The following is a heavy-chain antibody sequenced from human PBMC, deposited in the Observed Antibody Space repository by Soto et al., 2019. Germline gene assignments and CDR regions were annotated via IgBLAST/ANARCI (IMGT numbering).Heavy chain of an antibody. CDR2: ISAYNGNT. CDR1: GYTFTSYG. CDR3: ARSGYCSSTSCYDYYYYGMDV. V-gene: IGHV1-18*01. J-gene: IGHJ6*02. D-gene: IGHD2-2*03. Sequence: QVQLVQSGAEVKKPGASVKVSCKASGYTFTSYGISWVRQAPGQGLEWMGWISAYNGNTNYAQKLQGRVTTTTDTSTSTAYMELRSLRSDDTAVYYCARSGYCSSTSCYDYYYYGMDVWGQGTTVTVSS.